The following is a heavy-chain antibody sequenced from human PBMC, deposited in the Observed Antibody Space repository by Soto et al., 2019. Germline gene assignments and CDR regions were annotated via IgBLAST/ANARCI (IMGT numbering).Heavy chain of an antibody. D-gene: IGHD2-2*01. V-gene: IGHV3-43D*04. J-gene: IGHJ3*02. CDR3: SRSRTSRAFDI. CDR1: GFTFDYYA. Sequence: PGGSLRLSCAASGFTFDYYAMHWVRQAPGKGLEWVSLISWDGGSTYYADSVKGRFTISRDNSKNSLYLQMNSLRAEDTALYYCSRSRTSRAFDIWGQGTMVTVSS. CDR2: ISWDGGST.